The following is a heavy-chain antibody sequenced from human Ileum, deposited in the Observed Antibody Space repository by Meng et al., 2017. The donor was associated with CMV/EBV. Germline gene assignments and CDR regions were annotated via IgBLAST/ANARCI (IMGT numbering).Heavy chain of an antibody. Sequence: EVHMLESGGDLVQPGGSLRLSCAASGFTFSNYAMSWVRQAPGKGLEWVSSIGGSGDSTYYSDSVKGRFTISRDNFKSTLYLQMNSLRAEDTATYYCAKDMVFWGLGTLVTVSS. J-gene: IGHJ4*02. V-gene: IGHV3-23*01. D-gene: IGHD2-8*01. CDR3: AKDMVF. CDR2: IGGSGDST. CDR1: GFTFSNYA.